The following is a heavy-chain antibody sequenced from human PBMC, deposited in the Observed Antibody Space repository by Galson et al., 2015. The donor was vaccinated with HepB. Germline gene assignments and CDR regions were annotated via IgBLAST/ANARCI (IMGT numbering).Heavy chain of an antibody. J-gene: IGHJ4*02. CDR1: GFTFSSYS. Sequence: SLRLSCAASGFTFSSYSMNWVRQAPGKGLEWVSSISSSSSYIYYADSVKGRFTISRDNAKNSLYLQMNSLRAEDTAVYYCARSLRYSSGWYYFDYWGQGTLVTVSS. CDR2: ISSSSSYI. V-gene: IGHV3-21*01. CDR3: ARSLRYSSGWYYFDY. D-gene: IGHD6-19*01.